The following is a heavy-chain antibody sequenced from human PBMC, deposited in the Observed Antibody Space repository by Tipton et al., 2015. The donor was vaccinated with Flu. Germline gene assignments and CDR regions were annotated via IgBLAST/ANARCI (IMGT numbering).Heavy chain of an antibody. CDR2: ISAYNGNT. Sequence: QVQLVQAGAEVKKPGASVKVSCKASGYTFNSYGISWVREAPGQGLEWMGWISAYNGNTNYAQKLQGRVTMTTDTATSTAYMELRSLRSDDTAVYYWARDAQHPYNWFDPWGQGTLVTVSS. J-gene: IGHJ5*02. CDR3: ARDAQHPYNWFDP. D-gene: IGHD6-13*01. V-gene: IGHV1-18*01. CDR1: GYTFNSYG.